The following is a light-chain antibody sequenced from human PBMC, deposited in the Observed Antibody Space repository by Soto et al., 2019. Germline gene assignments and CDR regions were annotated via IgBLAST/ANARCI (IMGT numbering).Light chain of an antibody. V-gene: IGLV2-23*01. CDR3: CSYAGTTTVL. Sequence: QSALTQPASVSGSPGQSITLSCTGTSSDVGFYNLVSWYQHHPGKAPKLMIYEDDKRPSGVSNRFSGSKSGNTASLTISGLQAEDEADYYCCSYAGTTTVLFGGGTKLTVL. CDR1: SSDVGFYNL. CDR2: EDD. J-gene: IGLJ2*01.